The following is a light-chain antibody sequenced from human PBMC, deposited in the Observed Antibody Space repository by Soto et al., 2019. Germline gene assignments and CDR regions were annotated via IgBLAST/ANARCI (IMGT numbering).Light chain of an antibody. CDR3: QQRSSWPPIT. CDR1: QSVGTS. J-gene: IGKJ5*01. CDR2: DAS. V-gene: IGKV3-11*01. Sequence: EIVLTQSPATVSLSPGERASLSCRASQSVGTSLAWYQQKPGQAPRLLIYDASIRGTGIPARFSGSGSGTDFTLTISSLEPEDSAVYYCQQRSSWPPITFGQGTRLEIK.